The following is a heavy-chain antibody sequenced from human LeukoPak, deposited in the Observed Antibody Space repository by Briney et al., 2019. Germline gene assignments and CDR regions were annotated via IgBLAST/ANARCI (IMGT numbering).Heavy chain of an antibody. J-gene: IGHJ4*02. CDR3: AKAGYSSSWYGGFDY. D-gene: IGHD6-13*01. Sequence: GGSLRLSCAASGFTFSTYSMNWVRQAPGKGLEWVSIISSISRDIDYADSVKGRFTISRDNSKNTLYLQMNSLRAEDTAVYYCAKAGYSSSWYGGFDYWGQGTLVTVSS. CDR2: ISSISRDI. V-gene: IGHV3-21*01. CDR1: GFTFSTYS.